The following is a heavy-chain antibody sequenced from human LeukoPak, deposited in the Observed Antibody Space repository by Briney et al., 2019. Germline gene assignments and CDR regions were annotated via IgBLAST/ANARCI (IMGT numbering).Heavy chain of an antibody. V-gene: IGHV1-8*03. CDR1: GYTFTSYD. J-gene: IGHJ4*02. Sequence: ASVKVSCKASGYTFTSYDISWVRQATGQGLEWMGWMNPNSGNTGYAQKFQGRVTITRNTSISTAYMELSSLRSEDTAVYYCARGGYYYDSSGYYGDYWGQGTLVTVSS. CDR2: MNPNSGNT. D-gene: IGHD3-22*01. CDR3: ARGGYYYDSSGYYGDY.